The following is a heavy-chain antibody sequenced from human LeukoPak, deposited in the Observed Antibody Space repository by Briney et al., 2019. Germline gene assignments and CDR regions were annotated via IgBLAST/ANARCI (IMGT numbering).Heavy chain of an antibody. D-gene: IGHD2-2*01. CDR1: GFTFSSYG. CDR2: IWYDGSNK. CDR3: ARGRVADSRVPTPPNYFDY. V-gene: IGHV3-33*01. Sequence: GGSLRLSCAASGFTFSSYGMHWVRQAPGKGLEWVAVIWYDGSNKYYADSVKGRFTISRDNSKNTLYLQMNSLRAEDTAVYYCARGRVADSRVPTPPNYFDYWGQGTLVTVSS. J-gene: IGHJ4*02.